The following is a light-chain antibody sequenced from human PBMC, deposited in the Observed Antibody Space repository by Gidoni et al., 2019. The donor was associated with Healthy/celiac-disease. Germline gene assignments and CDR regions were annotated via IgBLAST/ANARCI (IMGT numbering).Light chain of an antibody. J-gene: IGKJ4*01. Sequence: DIQMTQSPSSVSASVGDRVTITCRASQGISSWLDWYQQKPGKAPKLLIYAASSLQSGVPSRFSGSGSGTDFTLTISSLQPEDFATYYCQQDNSFPPTFGGGTKVEIK. V-gene: IGKV1-12*01. CDR1: QGISSW. CDR3: QQDNSFPPT. CDR2: AAS.